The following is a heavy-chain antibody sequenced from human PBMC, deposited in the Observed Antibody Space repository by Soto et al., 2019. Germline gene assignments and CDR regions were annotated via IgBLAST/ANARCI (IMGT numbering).Heavy chain of an antibody. V-gene: IGHV3-7*05. D-gene: IGHD1-26*01. CDR3: ARDFGGP. CDR2: IKEDGSEK. CDR1: GFTFSSYW. Sequence: GGSLRLSCTASGFTFSSYWMNWVRQAPGKGLEWVGNIKEDGSEKFYVDSVKGRFTISRDNAKNSLYLDMNSLRVEDAAIYFCARDFGGPWGQGTLVTVSS. J-gene: IGHJ5*02.